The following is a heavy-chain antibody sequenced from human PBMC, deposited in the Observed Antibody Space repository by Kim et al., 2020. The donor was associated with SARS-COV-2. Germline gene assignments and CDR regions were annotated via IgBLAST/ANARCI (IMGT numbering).Heavy chain of an antibody. CDR2: IYYSGST. Sequence: SETLSLTCTVSGGSISSSSYYWGWIRQPPGKGLEWIGSIYYSGSTYYNPSLKSRVTISVDTSKNQFSLKLSSVTAADPAVYYCARKSIVVVPAAMGSWFDPWGQGTLVTVSS. D-gene: IGHD2-2*01. J-gene: IGHJ5*02. CDR1: GGSISSSSYY. CDR3: ARKSIVVVPAAMGSWFDP. V-gene: IGHV4-39*01.